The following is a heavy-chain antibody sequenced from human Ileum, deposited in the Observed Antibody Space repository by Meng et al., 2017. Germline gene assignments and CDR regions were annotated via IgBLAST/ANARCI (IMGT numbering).Heavy chain of an antibody. CDR1: STW. D-gene: IGHD3-22*01. V-gene: IGHV4-4*01. CDR2: IFQSGRT. CDR3: ATSNDRDVYYLGY. Sequence: QVQESGPALRTPLGTLFSTCVVRSTWGTWVRQPPGKGLEWIGEIFQSGRTNSNPYRKSRVTIAIDKSKSQISLQLSAVTAADTAVYSCATSNDRDVYYLGYWGQGTLVTVSS. J-gene: IGHJ4*02.